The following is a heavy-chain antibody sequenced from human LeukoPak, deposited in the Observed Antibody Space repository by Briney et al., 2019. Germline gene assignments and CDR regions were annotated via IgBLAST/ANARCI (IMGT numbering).Heavy chain of an antibody. CDR1: GFTFSSYA. Sequence: PGGSLRLSCAAAGFTFSSYAMSWVRQAPGKGLGWVSFISTSSSYTYYADSVQGRFTISRDNAKNSLYRQMNGLRAEETAVYYCARASSSSYDCDYGAQGTLVTVSS. D-gene: IGHD6-13*01. V-gene: IGHV3-21*05. CDR2: ISTSSSYT. CDR3: ARASSSSYDCDY. J-gene: IGHJ4*02.